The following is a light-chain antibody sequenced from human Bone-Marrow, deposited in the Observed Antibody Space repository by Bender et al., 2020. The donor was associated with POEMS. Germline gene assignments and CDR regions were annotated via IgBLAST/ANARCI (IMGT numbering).Light chain of an antibody. CDR3: QAWDSSTVV. V-gene: IGLV3-1*01. CDR1: KLGDTY. J-gene: IGLJ2*01. CDR2: QDN. Sequence: SYELTQPPSVSVSPGQTASITCSGDKLGDTYACWYQQKPGQSPVLVIYQDNKRPSEIPERFSGSNSGNTATLTISGTQAMDEADYYCQAWDSSTVVFGGGTKLTVL.